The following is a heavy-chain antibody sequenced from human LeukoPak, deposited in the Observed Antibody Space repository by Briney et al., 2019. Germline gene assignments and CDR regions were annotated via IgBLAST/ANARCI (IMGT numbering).Heavy chain of an antibody. D-gene: IGHD3-16*02. J-gene: IGHJ4*02. Sequence: GASLRLSCVASGFTFSSYAMSWVRQAPGKGLEWVSAISGSGGSTYYADSVKGRFTISRDNSKNTLYLQMNSLRAEDTAVYYCAKGSSYDYVWGSYRLPFDYWGQGTLVTVSS. CDR1: GFTFSSYA. CDR2: ISGSGGST. CDR3: AKGSSYDYVWGSYRLPFDY. V-gene: IGHV3-23*01.